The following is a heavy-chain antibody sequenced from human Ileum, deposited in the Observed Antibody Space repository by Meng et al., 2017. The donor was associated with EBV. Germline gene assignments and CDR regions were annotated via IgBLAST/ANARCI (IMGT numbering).Heavy chain of an antibody. D-gene: IGHD1-26*01. CDR3: AKGGQWDPLDS. J-gene: IGHJ4*02. Sequence: LQVSGPGLVKPSGTPSLTCDVSGVSISGNYWSWIRQSPVKGLEWIGFFYEGTTNYNPSLKSRVTIAAGPANNQISLRLSSVTSADTAVYYCAKGGQWDPLDSWGRGILVTVSS. V-gene: IGHV4-59*01. CDR1: GVSISGNY. CDR2: FYEGTT.